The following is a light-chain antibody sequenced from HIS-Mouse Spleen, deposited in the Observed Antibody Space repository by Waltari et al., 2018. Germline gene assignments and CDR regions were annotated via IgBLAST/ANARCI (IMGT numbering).Light chain of an antibody. CDR2: DVS. Sequence: HSALTQPPPVSGSPGQSVTISCTATSSDVGSYNPVSWYQQPPGTAPKLMIYDVSKQPSGVPGSFSGSKASNTASLTSSGLQAEDEADYYCSSYTSSSTVFGTGTKVTVL. CDR3: SSYTSSSTV. CDR1: SSDVGSYNP. V-gene: IGLV2-18*02. J-gene: IGLJ1*01.